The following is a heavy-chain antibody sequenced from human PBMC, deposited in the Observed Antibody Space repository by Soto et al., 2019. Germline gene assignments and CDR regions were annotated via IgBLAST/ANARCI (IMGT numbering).Heavy chain of an antibody. CDR2: IYHTGRT. CDR3: ARDQSSSPDFFDY. V-gene: IGHV4-30-4*01. Sequence: SETLSLTCNVSGASISSDDYYWTWIRQPPGKGLEWIGYIYHTGRTSYNPALRSRLTISIDRSKNQFSLTLSSVSAADTALYYCARDQSSSPDFFDYWGQGTLVTVSS. J-gene: IGHJ4*02. CDR1: GASISSDDYY. D-gene: IGHD6-6*01.